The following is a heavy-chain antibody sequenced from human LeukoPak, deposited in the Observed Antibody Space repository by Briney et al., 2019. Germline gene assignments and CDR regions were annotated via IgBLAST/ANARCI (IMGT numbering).Heavy chain of an antibody. CDR2: IGADGDT. D-gene: IGHD3-10*01. CDR1: GSSFSSYD. Sequence: PGGSLRLSCAASGSSFSSYDMHWVRQVTGKGLEWVSGIGADGDTYFPGSVKGRFTISRENAKNSLYLQMNSLRAGDTAVYYCARGVGSGHLRGAFDSWGQGTMVTVSS. J-gene: IGHJ3*02. CDR3: ARGVGSGHLRGAFDS. V-gene: IGHV3-13*04.